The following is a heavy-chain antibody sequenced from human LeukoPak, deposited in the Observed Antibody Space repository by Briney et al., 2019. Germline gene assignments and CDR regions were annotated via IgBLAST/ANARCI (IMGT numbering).Heavy chain of an antibody. CDR2: IYYSGST. CDR1: GVSISSSSYY. CDR3: ARDAYGGNSWGWFDP. D-gene: IGHD4-23*01. Sequence: PSETLSLTCTVSGVSISSSSYYWGWIRQPPGKGLEWIGSIYYSGSTYYNPSLKSRVTISVDTSKNQFSLKLSSVTAADTAVYYCARDAYGGNSWGWFDPWGQGTLVTVSS. J-gene: IGHJ5*02. V-gene: IGHV4-39*07.